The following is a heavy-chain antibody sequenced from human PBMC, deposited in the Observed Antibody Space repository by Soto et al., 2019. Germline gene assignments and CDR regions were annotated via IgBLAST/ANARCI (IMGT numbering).Heavy chain of an antibody. CDR1: GFTVSSYA. D-gene: IGHD3-22*01. CDR2: ISGSGGST. V-gene: IGHV3-23*01. J-gene: IGHJ4*02. CDR3: ATPSIYDSSGYPHFDY. Sequence: GGSLRLSCAASGFTVSSYAMSWVRQAPGKGLEWVSAISGSGGSTYYADSVKGRFTISRDNSKNTLYLQMNSLRAEDTAVYYCATPSIYDSSGYPHFDYWGQGTLVTVSS.